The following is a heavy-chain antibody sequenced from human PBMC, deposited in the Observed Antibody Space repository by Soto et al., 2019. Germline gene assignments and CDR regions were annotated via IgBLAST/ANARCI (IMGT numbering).Heavy chain of an antibody. J-gene: IGHJ6*03. CDR3: TTARVATYDYYYYMDV. CDR2: IKSKTDGGTT. CDR1: GFTFSNAW. D-gene: IGHD5-12*01. Sequence: EVQLVESGGGLVRPGGSLRLSCAASGFTFSNAWMSWVRQAPGKGLEWVGRIKSKTDGGTTDYAAPVKGRFTISRDDSKNTLYLQMNSLNTEDTAVDYCTTARVATYDYYYYMDVWGKGTTFTVSS. V-gene: IGHV3-15*01.